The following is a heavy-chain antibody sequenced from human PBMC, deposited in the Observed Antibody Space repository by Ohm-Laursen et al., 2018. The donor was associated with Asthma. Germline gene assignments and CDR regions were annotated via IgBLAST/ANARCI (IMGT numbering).Heavy chain of an antibody. CDR3: AKDVSRIAVAGTPDY. CDR2: ISYDGSNK. CDR1: GFTFSSYG. D-gene: IGHD6-19*01. Sequence: SLRLSCTASGFTFSSYGMHWVRQAPGKGLEWVAVISYDGSNKYYADSVKGRFTISRDNSKNTLYLQMNSLGAEDTAVYYCAKDVSRIAVAGTPDYWGQGTLVTVSS. V-gene: IGHV3-30*18. J-gene: IGHJ4*02.